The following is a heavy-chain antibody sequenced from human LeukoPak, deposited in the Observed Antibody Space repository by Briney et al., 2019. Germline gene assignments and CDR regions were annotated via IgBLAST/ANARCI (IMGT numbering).Heavy chain of an antibody. D-gene: IGHD6-19*01. CDR3: AKGGYSSGC. CDR2: ISGSGGST. V-gene: IGHV3-23*01. J-gene: IGHJ4*02. CDR1: GFTFSVYA. Sequence: GESLRLSCAASGFTFSVYAMSWVRQAPGKGLECVSTISGSGGSTYYADSVKGRFTISRDNSKNTLYLQMNSLRVEDTAVYYCAKGGYSSGCWGQGTLVTVSS.